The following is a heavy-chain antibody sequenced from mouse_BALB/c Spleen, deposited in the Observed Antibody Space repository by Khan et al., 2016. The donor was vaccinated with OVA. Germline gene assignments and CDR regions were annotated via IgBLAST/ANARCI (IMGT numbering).Heavy chain of an antibody. V-gene: IGHV1S137*01. CDR2: INTYYGDV. CDR3: TRGGGSGFAY. Sequence: VQLQQSGPELVRPGVSVKISCTGSGYTFTDFTMHWVKQSHAKSLEWIGVINTYYGDVTYNQKFKGQATMTVDKSSSTVYMELARLTSEDSAIYNCTRGGGSGFAYGGQGILVTVSA. J-gene: IGHJ3*01. CDR1: GYTFTDFT.